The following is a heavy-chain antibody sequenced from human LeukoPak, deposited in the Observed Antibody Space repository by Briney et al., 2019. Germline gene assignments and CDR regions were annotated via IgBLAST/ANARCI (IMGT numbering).Heavy chain of an antibody. J-gene: IGHJ6*02. CDR1: GGSFSGYY. CDR3: ARGPIRDGGYDPDSDYYYYYGTDV. CDR2: INHSGST. Sequence: SETLSLTCAVYGGSFSGYYWSWIRQPPGRGLEWIGEINHSGSTNYNPSLKSRVTISVDTSKNQFSLKLSSVPAADTAVYYCARGPIRDGGYDPDSDYYYYYGTDVWGQGTTVTVSS. V-gene: IGHV4-34*01. D-gene: IGHD5-12*01.